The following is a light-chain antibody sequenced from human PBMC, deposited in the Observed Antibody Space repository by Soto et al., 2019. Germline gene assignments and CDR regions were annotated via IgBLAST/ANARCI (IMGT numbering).Light chain of an antibody. CDR3: SSYTSSSSNV. J-gene: IGLJ1*01. CDR2: DVS. Sequence: QAVVTQPASVSGSPGQSITISCTGTSSDVGGYSYVSWYQQCPGKAPKLMIFDVSYRPSGVSNRFSGSKSGNTASLTISGLQAEDEADYYCSSYTSSSSNVFGTGTKLTVL. V-gene: IGLV2-14*01. CDR1: SSDVGGYSY.